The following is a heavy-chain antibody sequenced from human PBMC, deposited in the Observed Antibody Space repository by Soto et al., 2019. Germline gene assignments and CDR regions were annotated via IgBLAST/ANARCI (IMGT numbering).Heavy chain of an antibody. V-gene: IGHV4-38-2*01. CDR3: ARVGGYGMDV. CDR1: GYSISSGYY. CDR2: IYHSGST. J-gene: IGHJ6*02. Sequence: TLSLTCAVSGYSISSGYYWGWIRQPPGKGLEWIGSIYHSGSTYYNPSLKSRVTISVDTSKNQFSLKLSSVTAADTAVYYCARVGGYGMDVWGQGTTVTVSS. D-gene: IGHD3-10*01.